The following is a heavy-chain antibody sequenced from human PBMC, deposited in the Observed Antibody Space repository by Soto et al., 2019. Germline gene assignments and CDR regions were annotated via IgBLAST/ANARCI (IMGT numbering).Heavy chain of an antibody. CDR2: ISYDGSNK. CDR3: AKDRLKRDYVWGSSPPDFDY. CDR1: GFTFSSYG. Sequence: GGSLRLSCAASGFTFSSYGVHWVRQAPGKGLEWVAVISYDGSNKYYADSVKGRFTISRDNSKNTLYLQMNSLRAEDTAVYYCAKDRLKRDYVWGSSPPDFDYWGQGTLVTVSS. D-gene: IGHD3-16*01. V-gene: IGHV3-30*18. J-gene: IGHJ4*02.